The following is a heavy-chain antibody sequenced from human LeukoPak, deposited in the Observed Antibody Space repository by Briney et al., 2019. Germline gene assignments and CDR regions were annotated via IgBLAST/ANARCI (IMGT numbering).Heavy chain of an antibody. CDR3: AKDKYSGGYYFDY. CDR1: GFTFSSNA. J-gene: IGHJ4*02. Sequence: GGPLRLSCAASGFTFSSNAMSWVRQAPGKGLEWVSAISGSGGGTYYADSVKGRFTISRDNSKNTLYLQMNSLRAEDTAVYYCAKDKYSGGYYFDYWGQGTLVTVSS. CDR2: ISGSGGGT. D-gene: IGHD1-26*01. V-gene: IGHV3-23*01.